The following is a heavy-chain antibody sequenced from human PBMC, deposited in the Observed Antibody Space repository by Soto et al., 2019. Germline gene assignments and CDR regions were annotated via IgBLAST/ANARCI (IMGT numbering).Heavy chain of an antibody. Sequence: QVQLVQSGDEVKKPGASVKISCKASGYTFTNYGISWVRQAPGQGLEWMGWISLYHGKTNYAQNFQGRVTMTTDISTRTVYMELMNRTSDDTAVYYCARDRSVNDYWGQGTLVTVSS. CDR2: ISLYHGKT. CDR3: ARDRSVNDY. D-gene: IGHD3-16*02. V-gene: IGHV1-18*01. J-gene: IGHJ4*02. CDR1: GYTFTNYG.